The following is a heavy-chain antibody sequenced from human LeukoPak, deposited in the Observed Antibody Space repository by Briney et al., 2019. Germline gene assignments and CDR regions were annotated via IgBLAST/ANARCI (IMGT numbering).Heavy chain of an antibody. J-gene: IGHJ5*02. CDR2: INPNSGGT. V-gene: IGHV1-2*04. CDR1: GYTFTGYY. Sequence: ASVKVSCKASGYTFTGYYRHWVRQAPGQGLEWMGWINPNSGGTNYAQKFQGWVTMTRDTSISTAYMELSRLRSDDTAVYYCARETYSGSYYWFDPWGQGTLVTVSS. D-gene: IGHD1-26*01. CDR3: ARETYSGSYYWFDP.